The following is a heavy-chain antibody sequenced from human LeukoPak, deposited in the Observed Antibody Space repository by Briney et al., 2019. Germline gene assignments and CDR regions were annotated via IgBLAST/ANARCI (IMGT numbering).Heavy chain of an antibody. CDR1: GGSVSSSDC. Sequence: PSETLSLTCAVSGGSVSSSDCWTWVRQPTGKGLDWIGEIYAKGATNYNPSLKSRVTISIDKSRNQFSLKMTSVTDADTAVYYCARHYGPWGQGTLVTVSS. D-gene: IGHD3-16*01. CDR2: IYAKGAT. V-gene: IGHV4-4*02. CDR3: ARHYGP. J-gene: IGHJ5*02.